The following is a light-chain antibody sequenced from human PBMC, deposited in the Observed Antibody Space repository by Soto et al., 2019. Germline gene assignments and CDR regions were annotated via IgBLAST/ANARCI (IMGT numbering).Light chain of an antibody. V-gene: IGKV1-5*01. Sequence: DIQMTQSPSTLSASVGDRVTVTCRASQSISSWLAWYQQKPGKAPKLLIYDASSLESGVPSRFSGSGSGTEFTLTITSLQSEDFGFYYCQQYNNWPRTFGQGTELLIK. CDR1: QSISSW. CDR2: DAS. CDR3: QQYNNWPRT. J-gene: IGKJ2*01.